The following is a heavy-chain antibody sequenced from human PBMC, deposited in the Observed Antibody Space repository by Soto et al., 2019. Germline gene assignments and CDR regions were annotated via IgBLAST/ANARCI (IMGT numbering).Heavy chain of an antibody. CDR3: ARDVSGIAASGDFDY. CDR2: ISAYNGNT. D-gene: IGHD6-13*01. CDR1: GYTFTSYG. V-gene: IGHV1-18*04. J-gene: IGHJ4*02. Sequence: ASVKVSCKASGYTFTSYGMSWVRQAPGQGLEWMGWISAYNGNTNYAQKLQGRVTMTTDTSTSTAYMELRSLRSDDTAVYYCARDVSGIAASGDFDYWGQGTLVTVSS.